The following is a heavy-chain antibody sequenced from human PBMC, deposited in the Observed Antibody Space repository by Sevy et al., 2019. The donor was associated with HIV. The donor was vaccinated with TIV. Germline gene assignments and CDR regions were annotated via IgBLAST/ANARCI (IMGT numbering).Heavy chain of an antibody. J-gene: IGHJ4*01. CDR3: ARDGGYSIKWYPLY. CDR2: ISYKGTET. Sequence: GGSLRLYCAASGFAFSTHAMHWVRQAPGKGLEWVAVISYKGTETFYAASVEGRFTISRDNCKNMLSLQINSLKPEDTAVYYCARDGGYSIKWYPLYWGHGTLVTVSS. V-gene: IGHV3-30-3*01. CDR1: GFAFSTHA. D-gene: IGHD1-26*01.